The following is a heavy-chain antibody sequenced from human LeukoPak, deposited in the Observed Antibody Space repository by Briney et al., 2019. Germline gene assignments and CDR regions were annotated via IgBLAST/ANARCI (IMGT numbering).Heavy chain of an antibody. Sequence: SETLSLTCAVSGGSISSGGYSWSWVRQPPGKGLEWIGYIYHSGSTCYNPSLKSRVTISVDRSKNQFSLKLSSVTAADTAVYYCARGIPSYCGGDCLEGWFDPWGQGTLVTVSS. CDR2: IYHSGST. D-gene: IGHD2-21*02. CDR1: GGSISSGGYS. V-gene: IGHV4-30-2*01. CDR3: ARGIPSYCGGDCLEGWFDP. J-gene: IGHJ5*02.